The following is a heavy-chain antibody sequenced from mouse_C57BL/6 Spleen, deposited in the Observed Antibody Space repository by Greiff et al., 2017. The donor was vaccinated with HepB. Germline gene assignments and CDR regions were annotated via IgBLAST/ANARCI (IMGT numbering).Heavy chain of an antibody. V-gene: IGHV3-6*01. Sequence: EVQLEESGPGLVKPSQSLSLSCSVTGYSITSGYYCNWNRQLPGNKLEWIGYISYDGSNNYNPSFKNRTSITRDTSKNQFFLKFKSVTTEDTATYYGARAHYGYFDVWGTGTTVTVSS. CDR2: ISYDGSN. CDR3: ARAHYGYFDV. CDR1: GYSITSGYY. D-gene: IGHD1-1*02. J-gene: IGHJ1*03.